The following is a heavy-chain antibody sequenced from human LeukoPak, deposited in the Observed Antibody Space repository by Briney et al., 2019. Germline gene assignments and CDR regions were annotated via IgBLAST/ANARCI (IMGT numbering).Heavy chain of an antibody. CDR2: IYYSGTT. CDR1: GGSISNYY. Sequence: SETLSLTCTVSGGSISNYYWSWIRQPPGKGLEWIGFIYYSGTTHYNPSLKSRVTMSVATSNNQFSLRLSSVTAADTAIYYCARHSGASPHYFDYWGQGALVTVSP. V-gene: IGHV4-59*08. J-gene: IGHJ4*02. CDR3: ARHSGASPHYFDY. D-gene: IGHD1-26*01.